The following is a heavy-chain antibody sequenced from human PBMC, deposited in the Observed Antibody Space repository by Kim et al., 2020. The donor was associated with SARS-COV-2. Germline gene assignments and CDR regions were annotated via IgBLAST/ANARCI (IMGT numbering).Heavy chain of an antibody. CDR2: ISGSGGST. V-gene: IGHV3-23*01. D-gene: IGHD3-3*01. J-gene: IGHJ4*02. CDR1: GFTFSSYA. Sequence: GGSLRLSCAASGFTFSSYAMSWVRQAPGKGLEWVSAISGSGGSTYYADSVKGRFTISRDNSKNTLYLQMNSLRAEDTAVYYCAKEATLDTYYDFWSGYHAARTVDYWGQGTLVTVSS. CDR3: AKEATLDTYYDFWSGYHAARTVDY.